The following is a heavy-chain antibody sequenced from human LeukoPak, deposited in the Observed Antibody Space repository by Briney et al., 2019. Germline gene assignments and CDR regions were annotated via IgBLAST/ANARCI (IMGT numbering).Heavy chain of an antibody. CDR2: IGTAGDT. CDR3: ARGGDFGYSYGGYYYLDV. J-gene: IGHJ6*03. Sequence: GGSLRLSCAASGFTFSSYDMHWVRQVTGKGLEWVSTIGTAGDTYYSGSVKGRFTISRENAKNSLYLQMNSLRAGDTAVYYCARGGDFGYSYGGYYYLDVWGKGTTVTVSS. CDR1: GFTFSSYD. D-gene: IGHD5-18*01. V-gene: IGHV3-13*01.